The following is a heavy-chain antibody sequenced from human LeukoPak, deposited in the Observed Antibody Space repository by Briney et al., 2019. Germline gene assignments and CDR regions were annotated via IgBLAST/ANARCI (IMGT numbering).Heavy chain of an antibody. CDR1: GFTFSSYG. J-gene: IGHJ6*03. CDR3: AKDWGGSYYYYYYYYMDV. V-gene: IGHV3-23*01. Sequence: GGSLRLSCAASGFTFSSYGMSWVRQAPGKGLEWVSAISGSGGSTYYADSVKGRFTISRDNSKNTLYLQMNSLRAEDTAVYYCAKDWGGSYYYYYYYYMDVWGKGTTVTISS. D-gene: IGHD1-26*01. CDR2: ISGSGGST.